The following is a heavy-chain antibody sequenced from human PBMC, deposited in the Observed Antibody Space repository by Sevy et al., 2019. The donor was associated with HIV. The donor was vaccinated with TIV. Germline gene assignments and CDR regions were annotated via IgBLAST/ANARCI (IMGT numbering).Heavy chain of an antibody. CDR3: ARDQKLWARLLYGMDV. Sequence: ASVKVSCKASGYTFTSYGISWVRQAPGQGLEWMGWISAYNGNTNYAQKLQGRVTMTTDTSTSTAYMELRSLRSDDTAVYYCARDQKLWARLLYGMDVWGQGTTVTVSS. CDR2: ISAYNGNT. CDR1: GYTFTSYG. V-gene: IGHV1-18*01. D-gene: IGHD1-1*01. J-gene: IGHJ6*02.